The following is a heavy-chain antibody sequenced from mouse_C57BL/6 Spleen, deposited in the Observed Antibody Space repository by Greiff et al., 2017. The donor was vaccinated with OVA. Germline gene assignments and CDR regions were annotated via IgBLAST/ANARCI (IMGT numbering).Heavy chain of an antibody. Sequence: EVQRVESGGGLVKPGGSLKLSCAASGFTFSDYGMHWVRQAPEKGLEWVAYISSGSSTIYYADTVKGRFTISRDNAKNTRFLQMTSLKSEDTAMYYGAQGRTGTGAMDYWGQGTSVTVSS. CDR1: GFTFSDYG. CDR3: AQGRTGTGAMDY. J-gene: IGHJ4*01. D-gene: IGHD4-1*01. V-gene: IGHV5-17*01. CDR2: ISSGSSTI.